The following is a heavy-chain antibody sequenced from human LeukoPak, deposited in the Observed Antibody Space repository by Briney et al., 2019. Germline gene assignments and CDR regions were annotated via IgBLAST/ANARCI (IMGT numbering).Heavy chain of an antibody. Sequence: ASVKVSCKASGYTFTGYYMHWVRQAPGQGLAWMGWINPNSGGTNYAQKFQGRVTMTRDTSISTAYMELSRLRSDDTAVYYCARDRVRYYYDSSGYYYGYWGQGTLVTVSS. V-gene: IGHV1-2*02. CDR3: ARDRVRYYYDSSGYYYGY. J-gene: IGHJ4*02. CDR2: INPNSGGT. D-gene: IGHD3-22*01. CDR1: GYTFTGYY.